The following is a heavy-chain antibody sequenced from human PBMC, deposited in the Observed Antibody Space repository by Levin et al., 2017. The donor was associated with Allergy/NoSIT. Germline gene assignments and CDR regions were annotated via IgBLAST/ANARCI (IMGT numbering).Heavy chain of an antibody. Sequence: GGSLRLSCVASGFIFSNYAMSWVRQAPGQGLEWVSGLSARGGSTYSADSVKGRFTISRDNSKNTLYLQMNSLRNEDTAVYYCATSQKPAAHDYWGQGILVTVSS. D-gene: IGHD2-2*01. CDR2: LSARGGST. V-gene: IGHV3-23*01. CDR1: GFIFSNYA. CDR3: ATSQKPAAHDY. J-gene: IGHJ4*02.